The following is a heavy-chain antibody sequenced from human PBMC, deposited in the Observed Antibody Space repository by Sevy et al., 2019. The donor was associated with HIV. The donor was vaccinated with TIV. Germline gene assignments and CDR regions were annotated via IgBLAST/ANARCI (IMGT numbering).Heavy chain of an antibody. CDR1: GFTFSSYA. Sequence: GGSLRLSCAASGFTFSSYAMSWVRQAPGKGLEWVSAISGTGGSTYYADSVKGRFTISRDNSKNTLYLQMNSLRAEDTAVYYCARVPITIFGVVIQLYYFDYWGQGTLVTVSS. CDR3: ARVPITIFGVVIQLYYFDY. J-gene: IGHJ4*02. CDR2: ISGTGGST. V-gene: IGHV3-23*01. D-gene: IGHD3-3*01.